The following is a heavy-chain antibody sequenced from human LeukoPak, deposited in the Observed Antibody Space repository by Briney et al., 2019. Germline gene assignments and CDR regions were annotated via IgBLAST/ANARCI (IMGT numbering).Heavy chain of an antibody. CDR3: ATSPAGTYYFDS. Sequence: GASVKVSCKASGGTSNSQIFSWVRQAPGQGLEWMGRIIPIVDLVKYVEMFQGTVTITADKSTNTAYLELSSLRSEDTAVYYCATSPAGTYYFDSWGPGTRVTVSS. CDR1: GGTSNSQI. D-gene: IGHD3-10*01. V-gene: IGHV1-69*02. J-gene: IGHJ4*02. CDR2: IIPIVDLV.